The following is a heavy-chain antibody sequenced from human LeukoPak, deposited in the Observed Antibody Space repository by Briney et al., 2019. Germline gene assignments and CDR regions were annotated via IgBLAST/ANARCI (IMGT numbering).Heavy chain of an antibody. Sequence: GGSLRLSCAASGFTFSSYGMHWVRQAPGKRLEWVAVIWYDGSNKYYADSVKGRFTISRDNSKNTLYLQMNSLRAGDTAVYYCARGNGAVAATSYYFDYWGQGTLVTVSS. CDR1: GFTFSSYG. CDR2: IWYDGSNK. D-gene: IGHD2-15*01. CDR3: ARGNGAVAATSYYFDY. V-gene: IGHV3-33*01. J-gene: IGHJ4*02.